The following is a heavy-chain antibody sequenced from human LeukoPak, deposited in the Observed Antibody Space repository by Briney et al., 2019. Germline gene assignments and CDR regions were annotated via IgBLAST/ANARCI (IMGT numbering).Heavy chain of an antibody. Sequence: SETLSLTCAVSGYSISSGYYWGWIRQSPGKGLEWIGSIYHSGSTYYNPSLKSRVTISVDTSKNQFSLKLSSVTAADTAVYYCARAESGGDFDYWGQGTLVTVSS. V-gene: IGHV4-38-2*01. CDR1: GYSISSGYY. J-gene: IGHJ4*02. CDR3: ARAESGGDFDY. D-gene: IGHD2-15*01. CDR2: IYHSGST.